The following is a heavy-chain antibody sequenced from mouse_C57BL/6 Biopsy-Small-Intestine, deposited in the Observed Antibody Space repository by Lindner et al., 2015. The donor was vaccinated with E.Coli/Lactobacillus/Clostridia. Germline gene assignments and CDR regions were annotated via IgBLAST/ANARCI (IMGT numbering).Heavy chain of an antibody. V-gene: IGHV2-9*01. CDR2: IWAGGSR. Sequence: VQLQESGPVLVAPSQSLSITCTVSGFSLTNYGVHWVRQPPGQGLEWLGVIWAGGSRNYNSSLVSRLSISKDNSKSQVILKMNSLQTDDTAMYYCAKSMVRDAMDYWGQGTSVTVSS. D-gene: IGHD2-3*01. J-gene: IGHJ4*01. CDR3: AKSMVRDAMDY. CDR1: GFSLTNYG.